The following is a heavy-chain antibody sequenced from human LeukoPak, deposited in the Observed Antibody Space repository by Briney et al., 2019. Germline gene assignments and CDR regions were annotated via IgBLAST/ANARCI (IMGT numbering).Heavy chain of an antibody. Sequence: ASVKVSCKASGGTFSSYAISWVRQAPGQGLGWMGGIIPIFGTANYAQKFQGRVTITADESTSTAYMELSSLRSEDTAVYYCARAELPYYYYYMDVWGKGTTVTVSS. CDR2: IIPIFGTA. J-gene: IGHJ6*03. CDR1: GGTFSSYA. D-gene: IGHD1-7*01. V-gene: IGHV1-69*13. CDR3: ARAELPYYYYYMDV.